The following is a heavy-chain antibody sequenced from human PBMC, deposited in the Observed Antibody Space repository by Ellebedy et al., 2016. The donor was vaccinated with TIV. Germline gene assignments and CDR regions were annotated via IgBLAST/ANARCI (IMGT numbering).Heavy chain of an antibody. Sequence: SETLSLXCAVSGGSISSGGYSWSWIRQPPGKGLEWIGYIYHSGSTYYNPSLKSRVTISVDRSKNQFSLKLISVTAADTAVYYCAREGRGSTDGYWGQGTLVTVSS. V-gene: IGHV4-30-2*01. CDR3: AREGRGSTDGY. J-gene: IGHJ4*02. CDR2: IYHSGST. CDR1: GGSISSGGYS. D-gene: IGHD3-10*01.